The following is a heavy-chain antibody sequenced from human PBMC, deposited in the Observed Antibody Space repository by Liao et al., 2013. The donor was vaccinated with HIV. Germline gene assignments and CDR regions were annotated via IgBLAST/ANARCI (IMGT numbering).Heavy chain of an antibody. J-gene: IGHJ4*02. CDR1: GGSIRSNFYY. Sequence: QLQLQESGPGLVKPSETLSVTYTVSGGSIRSNFYYWGWIRQPPREGLEWIGSIYYSGSTYYNPSLKSRVTISVDTSKNQFSLKLSSVTAADTAVYYCATTYSSSWYRLDYWGQGTLVTVSS. CDR3: ATTYSSSWYRLDY. V-gene: IGHV4-39*07. D-gene: IGHD6-13*01. CDR2: IYYSGST.